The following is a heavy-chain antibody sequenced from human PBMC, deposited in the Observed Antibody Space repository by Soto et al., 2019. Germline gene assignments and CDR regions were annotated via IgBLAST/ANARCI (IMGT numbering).Heavy chain of an antibody. CDR1: GFTFSSYE. D-gene: IGHD3-16*02. V-gene: IGHV3-48*03. J-gene: IGHJ6*02. CDR3: ARGSCEYVWGSYRCYSYGMDV. CDR2: ISSSGSTI. Sequence: GGSLRLSCAASGFTFSSYEMNWVRQAPGKGLEWVSYISSSGSTIYYADSVKGRFTISRDNAKNSLYLQMNSLRAEDTAVYYCARGSCEYVWGSYRCYSYGMDVWGHWTTGTVS.